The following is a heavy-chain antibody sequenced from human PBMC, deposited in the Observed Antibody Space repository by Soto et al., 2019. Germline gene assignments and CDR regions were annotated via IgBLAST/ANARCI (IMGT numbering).Heavy chain of an antibody. V-gene: IGHV3-9*01. D-gene: IGHD5-12*01. CDR2: ISWNSGSI. J-gene: IGHJ4*02. Sequence: GGSLRLSCAASGFTFDDYAMHWVRQAPGKGLEWVSGISWNSGSIGYADSVKGRFTISRDNAKNSLYLQMNSLRAEDTALYYCAKGSGYDWDVYYDYWGQGTLVTVSS. CDR3: AKGSGYDWDVYYDY. CDR1: GFTFDDYA.